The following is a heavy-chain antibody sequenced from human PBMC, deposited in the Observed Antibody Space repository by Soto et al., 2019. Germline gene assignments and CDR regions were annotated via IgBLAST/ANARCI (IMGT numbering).Heavy chain of an antibody. J-gene: IGHJ4*02. V-gene: IGHV4-34*01. Sequence: SETLSLTCAVYGGSFSGYSWSWIRQPPGKGLAWMGEINHSGSTNYNPSLKSRVTISVDTSKNQFSLKLSTVTAADTAVYDCARGSRLNVLRYFYWLRSHNFDYWGQGTLVTVSS. CDR3: ARGSRLNVLRYFYWLRSHNFDY. D-gene: IGHD3-9*01. CDR2: INHSGST. CDR1: GGSFSGYS.